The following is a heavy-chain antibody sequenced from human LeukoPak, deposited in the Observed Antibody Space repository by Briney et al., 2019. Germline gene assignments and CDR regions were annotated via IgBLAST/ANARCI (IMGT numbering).Heavy chain of an antibody. CDR1: DFTVGSNY. J-gene: IGHJ4*02. V-gene: IGHV3-53*01. CDR3: ARDGDDTTNW. Sequence: GGSLRLSCAASDFTVGSNYMTWVRQAPGKGLEWVSVTYSGGKTFYADSVKGRFTISRDDSKNTLYLQMNSLRAEDTAIYYCARDGDDTTNWWGQGTLVTVSS. CDR2: TYSGGKT. D-gene: IGHD2-8*01.